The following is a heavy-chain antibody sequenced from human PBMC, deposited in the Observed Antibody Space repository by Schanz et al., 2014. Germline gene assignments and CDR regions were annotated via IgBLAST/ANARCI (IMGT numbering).Heavy chain of an antibody. D-gene: IGHD1-1*01. CDR2: LSSDSRHV. Sequence: EVQLVESGGGLVKPGGSLRLSCVASGFIFSSYNMNWVLQSPGKGLEWVSFLSSDSRHVYYVESAKGRFTISRDNAKNSLYLQMDSLRGDDTAVYYCARDGIAATTDFEYWGQGVLVTVSS. J-gene: IGHJ4*02. V-gene: IGHV3-21*06. CDR3: ARDGIAATTDFEY. CDR1: GFIFSSYN.